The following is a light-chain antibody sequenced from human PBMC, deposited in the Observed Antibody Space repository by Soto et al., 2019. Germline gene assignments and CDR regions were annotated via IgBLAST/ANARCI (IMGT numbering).Light chain of an antibody. Sequence: QSVLTQPDSVSGSPGQSITISCTGTSSDVGSYNLVSWYQQHPGKAPKLMIYEVSKRPSGVSNRFSGSKSGNTASLTISGLQAEDEADYYCCSYAGSSMVFGGGTKLTVL. CDR1: SSDVGSYNL. J-gene: IGLJ3*02. V-gene: IGLV2-23*02. CDR2: EVS. CDR3: CSYAGSSMV.